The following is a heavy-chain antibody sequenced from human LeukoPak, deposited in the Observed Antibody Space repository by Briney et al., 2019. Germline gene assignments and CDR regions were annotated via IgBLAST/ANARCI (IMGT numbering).Heavy chain of an antibody. J-gene: IGHJ4*02. V-gene: IGHV3-11*06. CDR2: IHRSGTYT. Sequence: GGSLRLSCAASGFTLSDYYMNWIRQAPGKGLEWVSYIHRSGTYTNYADSVKGRFTISRDNAKNSLYLQMNSLRAEDTAVYYCARDQAGGPMFIDYWGQGTLVTVAS. CDR1: GFTLSDYY. CDR3: ARDQAGGPMFIDY. D-gene: IGHD3-10*02.